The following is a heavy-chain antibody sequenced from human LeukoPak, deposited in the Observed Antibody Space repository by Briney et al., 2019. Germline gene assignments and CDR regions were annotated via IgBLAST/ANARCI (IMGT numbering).Heavy chain of an antibody. CDR2: IWYDGSNK. Sequence: PGGSLRLSCAASGFTFSSYGMHWVRQAPGKGLEWVAVIWYDGSNKYYADSVKGRFTISRDNSKNTLYLQMNSLRAEDTAVYYCARETAYYYDSSGYCLDYWGQGTLVTVSS. D-gene: IGHD3-22*01. J-gene: IGHJ4*02. CDR1: GFTFSSYG. CDR3: ARETAYYYDSSGYCLDY. V-gene: IGHV3-33*08.